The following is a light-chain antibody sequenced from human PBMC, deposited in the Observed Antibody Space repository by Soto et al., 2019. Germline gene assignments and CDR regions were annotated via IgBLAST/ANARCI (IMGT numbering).Light chain of an antibody. CDR1: SSDVGNYKY. V-gene: IGLV2-8*01. CDR3: SSYAGSNNWV. CDR2: EVS. Sequence: QSALTQSPSASGSPGQSVTISCTGTSSDVGNYKYVSWYQQHPGKAPKLMIYEVSKRPSGVPDRFSGSKSGNTASLTVSGLQAEDEADYYCSSYAGSNNWVFDGGTKVTVL. J-gene: IGLJ3*02.